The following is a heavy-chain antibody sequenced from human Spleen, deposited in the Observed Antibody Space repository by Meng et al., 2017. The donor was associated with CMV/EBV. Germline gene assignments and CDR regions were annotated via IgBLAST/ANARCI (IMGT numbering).Heavy chain of an antibody. Sequence: GGSLRLSCAASGFTFNKYPMHWVRQAPGKGLEWVAIISHDGSKKYYGDSVKGRFSISRDNSRNTLYLEMNSLRGEDTAVYYCAQRKSGPAEAFDIWGQGTMVTVSS. CDR1: GFTFNKYP. CDR2: ISHDGSKK. CDR3: AQRKSGPAEAFDI. D-gene: IGHD1-14*01. J-gene: IGHJ3*02. V-gene: IGHV3-30*04.